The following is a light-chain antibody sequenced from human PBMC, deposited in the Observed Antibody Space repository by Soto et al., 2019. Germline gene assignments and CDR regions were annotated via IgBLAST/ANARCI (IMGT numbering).Light chain of an antibody. J-gene: IGLJ1*01. CDR3: SSYTSSSTYV. V-gene: IGLV2-14*01. CDR2: DVT. Sequence: QSVLTQPASVSGSPGQSITISCTGTRSDVGGYNYVYWHQQHPGKAPKLMIYDVTNRPSGVSDRFSGSKSGNTASLTISGLQAEYEADYYCSSYTSSSTYVFGAGTKLTVL. CDR1: RSDVGGYNY.